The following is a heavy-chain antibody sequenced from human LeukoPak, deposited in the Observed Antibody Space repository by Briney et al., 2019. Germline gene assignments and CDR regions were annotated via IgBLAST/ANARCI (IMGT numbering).Heavy chain of an antibody. V-gene: IGHV1-46*01. J-gene: IGHJ4*02. CDR2: INLSGDRT. CDR1: GYTFTSYY. CDR3: ARDDRVMGDY. Sequence: ASVKVSCKASGYTFTSYYLHWVRQAPGQGLEWMGTINLSGDRTSYAQKFQGRVTMTRDTSTSTVYMELSSLGSEDTAVYYCARDDRVMGDYWGQGTLVTVSS. D-gene: IGHD2-21*01.